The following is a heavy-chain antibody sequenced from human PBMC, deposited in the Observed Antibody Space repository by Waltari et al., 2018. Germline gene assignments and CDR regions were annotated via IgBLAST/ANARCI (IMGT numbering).Heavy chain of an antibody. CDR3: AKDSPVLMVYAADY. CDR2: ISGSGGST. Sequence: EVQLLESGGGLAQPGGYVTLPCAASGITLCFYAMNWVRQAPGKGLGWVSGISGSGGSTYYADSVKGRFTISRDNSKNTLYLQMNSLRAEDTAVYYCAKDSPVLMVYAADYWGQGTMVTVSS. J-gene: IGHJ4*02. D-gene: IGHD2-8*01. CDR1: GITLCFYA. V-gene: IGHV3-23*01.